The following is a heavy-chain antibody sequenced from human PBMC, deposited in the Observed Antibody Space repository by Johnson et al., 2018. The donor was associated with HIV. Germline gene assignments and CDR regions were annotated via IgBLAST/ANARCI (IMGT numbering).Heavy chain of an antibody. CDR2: IKQDGNDK. D-gene: IGHD1-26*01. CDR1: GFTFDDYG. CDR3: ARASGFDM. Sequence: VQLVESGGGVVRPGGSLRLSCAASGFTFDDYGMSWVRQAPGKGLEWVANIKQDGNDKYYVDSVKGRFTISRDNAKNSLYLQMNSLRVDDTAVYYCARASGFDMWGQGTMVTVSS. J-gene: IGHJ3*02. V-gene: IGHV3-7*01.